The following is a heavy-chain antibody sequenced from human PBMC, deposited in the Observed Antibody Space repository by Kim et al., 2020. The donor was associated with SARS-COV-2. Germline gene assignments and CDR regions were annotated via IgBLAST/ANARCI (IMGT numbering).Heavy chain of an antibody. V-gene: IGHV3-11*01. D-gene: IGHD5-12*01. Sequence: GGSLRLSCAASGFTFSDFYMSWIRQAPGKGLEWLSYITDSGSPINYADSVKGRFTISRDNTKKSVYLQMNSLRVEDTAVYYCARFGGYGGFGYLSWGQGTLVPVSS. J-gene: IGHJ5*02. CDR2: ITDSGSPI. CDR3: ARFGGYGGFGYLS. CDR1: GFTFSDFY.